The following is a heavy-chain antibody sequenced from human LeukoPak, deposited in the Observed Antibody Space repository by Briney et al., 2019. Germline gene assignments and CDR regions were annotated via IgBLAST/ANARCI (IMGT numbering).Heavy chain of an antibody. J-gene: IGHJ5*02. CDR2: ISSSSSYI. CDR1: GFTFSSYS. CDR3: ARDALWFGELYMNWFDP. D-gene: IGHD3-10*01. Sequence: GGSLRLSCAASGFTFSSYSMNWVRQAPGKGLEWVSSISSSSSYIYYADSVKGRFTISRDNAKSSLYLQMNSLRAEDTAVYYCARDALWFGELYMNWFDPWSQGTLVTVSS. V-gene: IGHV3-21*01.